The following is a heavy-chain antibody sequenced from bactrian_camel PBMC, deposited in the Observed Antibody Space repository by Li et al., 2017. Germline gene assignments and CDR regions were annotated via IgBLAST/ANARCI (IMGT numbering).Heavy chain of an antibody. Sequence: HVQLVESGGESVQAGGSLRLSCVASGATQDIGCMGWFRQVPGLEREGVAAIESTGTTSYADSLKGRFTISRDNAKNTVYLQMNGLKPEDTAVYYCVGGGTYYVLGTDYWAQGTQVTVS. CDR3: VGGGTYYVLGTDY. CDR2: IESTGTT. CDR1: GATQDIGC. J-gene: IGHJ4*01. V-gene: IGHV3S53*01. D-gene: IGHD2*01.